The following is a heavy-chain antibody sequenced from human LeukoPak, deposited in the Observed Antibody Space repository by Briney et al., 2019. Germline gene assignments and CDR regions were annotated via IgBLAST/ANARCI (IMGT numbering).Heavy chain of an antibody. CDR2: IYYSGST. V-gene: IGHV4-39*01. Sequence: SETLSLTCTVSGGSISSSSYYWGWIRQPPGKGLEWIGSIYYSGSTYYNPSLKSRVTISVDTSKNQFSLKLSSVTAADTAVYYCARSDSSNWYDYYYMDVWGKGTTVTISS. D-gene: IGHD6-13*01. J-gene: IGHJ6*03. CDR3: ARSDSSNWYDYYYMDV. CDR1: GGSISSSSYY.